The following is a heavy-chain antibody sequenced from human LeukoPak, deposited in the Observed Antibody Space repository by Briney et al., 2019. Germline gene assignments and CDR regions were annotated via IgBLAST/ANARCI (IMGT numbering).Heavy chain of an antibody. CDR1: GFTFSDYY. D-gene: IGHD4-11*01. V-gene: IGHV3-11*01. CDR2: ISSGGRTL. J-gene: IGHJ4*02. Sequence: GGSLRLSCAASGFTFSDYYMTWIRQAPGKGLEWVSYISSGGRTLYYADSVKGRFTISRDNAKNSLSLQMNSLRAEDTAVYYCARGAYSNGPIYGGQGTLVTVSS. CDR3: ARGAYSNGPIY.